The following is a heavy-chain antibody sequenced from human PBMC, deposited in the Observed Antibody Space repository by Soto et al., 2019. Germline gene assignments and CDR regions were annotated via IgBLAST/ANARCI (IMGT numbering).Heavy chain of an antibody. J-gene: IGHJ6*02. CDR2: INPSGDSA. CDR3: ARDPHGDLATRGGLMDV. V-gene: IGHV1-46*01. CDR1: GFTFTRYY. Sequence: QVQLVQSGAEVKKPGASVKVSCKASGFTFTRYYMHWVRQAPGQGFEWMGIINPSGDSAHYAQKYQGSVTMTRDTSTSTVYLEMSSLTSEDTAVYYCARDPHGDLATRGGLMDVWGPGTTVNVFS. D-gene: IGHD3-10*01.